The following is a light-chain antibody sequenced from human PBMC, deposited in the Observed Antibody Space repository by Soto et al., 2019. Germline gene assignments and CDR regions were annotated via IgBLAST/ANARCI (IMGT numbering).Light chain of an antibody. CDR2: SDN. Sequence: QSVLTQPPSASGTPGQTVTISCSGSTSNIGSHHVNWYQHLPGTAPKLLMYSDNQRPSGVPDRFSGSKSGTSASLAIGGLQSDDETDYYCTAWDDTLSGVVFGGGTQLTVL. CDR3: TAWDDTLSGVV. V-gene: IGLV1-44*01. J-gene: IGLJ2*01. CDR1: TSNIGSHH.